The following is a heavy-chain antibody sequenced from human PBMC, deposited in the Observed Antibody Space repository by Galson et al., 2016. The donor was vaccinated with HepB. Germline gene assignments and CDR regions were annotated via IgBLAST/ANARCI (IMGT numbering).Heavy chain of an antibody. CDR1: GGSFSGFY. CDR2: INHSGTT. V-gene: IGHV4-34*01. CDR3: ARGYYYDTSGSYSYYYYMNV. J-gene: IGHJ6*03. D-gene: IGHD3-22*01. Sequence: TCAVYGGSFSGFYWSWIRQSPGKGLEWIGEINHSGTTNYNPSLKGRVTMSVDSSKNHFSLKLSSVTAADTAVYYCARGYYYDTSGSYSYYYYMNVWGKGTTVTVSS.